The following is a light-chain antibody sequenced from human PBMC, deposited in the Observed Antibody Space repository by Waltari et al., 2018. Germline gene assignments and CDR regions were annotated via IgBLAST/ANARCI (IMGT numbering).Light chain of an antibody. CDR3: AVWDVSLNGYAV. J-gene: IGLJ2*01. CDR2: NNN. Sequence: QSVLTQPPSASGTPGQRVTISCSGSYSNIGSNAINWYQHLPGTAPNLLIYNNNQRPAQAPARFFGSKSGTSASLASSGLQSEDEADYYCAVWDVSLNGYAVFCGGPKLTVL. V-gene: IGLV1-44*01. CDR1: YSNIGSNA.